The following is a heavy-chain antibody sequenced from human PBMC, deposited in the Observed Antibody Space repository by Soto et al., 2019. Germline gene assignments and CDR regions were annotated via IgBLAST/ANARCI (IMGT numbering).Heavy chain of an antibody. CDR3: XXXXRFPDAFDI. CDR1: VGSFGTSY. CDR2: INHNGDS. J-gene: IGHJ3*02. Sequence: QVHLQQWGAGLLKPSETLSLTCGVYVGSFGTSYWAWIRQSPEKGLEWIGEINHNGDSNYNPSLKMRVTISLVMSXXXXXXXXXXXXXXXXXXXXXXXXXRFPDAFDIWGQGTPVIVSS. V-gene: IGHV4-34*01.